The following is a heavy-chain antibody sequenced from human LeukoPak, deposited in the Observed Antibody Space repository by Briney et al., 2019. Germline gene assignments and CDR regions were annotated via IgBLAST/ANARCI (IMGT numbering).Heavy chain of an antibody. D-gene: IGHD6-13*01. Sequence: ASVKVSCKASGYTFTGYYMHWVRQAPGQGLEWMGWINPNSGGTNYAQKFQGWVTMTRDTSISTAYMELSRLRSDDTAMYYCARDLIRLAGTGGLPGYWGQGTLVTVSS. CDR3: ARDLIRLAGTGGLPGY. V-gene: IGHV1-2*04. CDR1: GYTFTGYY. J-gene: IGHJ4*02. CDR2: INPNSGGT.